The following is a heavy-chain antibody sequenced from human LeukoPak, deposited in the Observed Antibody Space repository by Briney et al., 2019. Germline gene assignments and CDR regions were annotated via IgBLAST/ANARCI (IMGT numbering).Heavy chain of an antibody. D-gene: IGHD2-21*01. CDR2: ISSSGSTI. CDR3: AKGKGIGFDY. J-gene: IGHJ4*02. CDR1: GFTFSDYY. V-gene: IGHV3-11*01. Sequence: GGSLRLSCAASGFTFSDYYMSWIHQAPGKGLEWVSYISSSGSTIYYADSVKGRFTISRDNSKNTLDLQMNSLRAEDTAVYYCAKGKGIGFDYWGQGTLVTVSS.